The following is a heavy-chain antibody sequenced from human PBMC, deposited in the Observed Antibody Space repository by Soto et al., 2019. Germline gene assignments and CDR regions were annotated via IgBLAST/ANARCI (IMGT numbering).Heavy chain of an antibody. CDR2: FTPILGVA. Sequence: ASVKVSCKASGVTFNNSTVNWVRQAPGQGLEWMGRFTPILGVANNAQKFQGRLTLSVEKSTSTAYMELSSLRSEDTAVYYCARPSTTATGGVEHWGQGTLVTVS. J-gene: IGHJ4*02. CDR3: ARPSTTATGGVEH. CDR1: GVTFNNST. D-gene: IGHD2-8*02. V-gene: IGHV1-69*02.